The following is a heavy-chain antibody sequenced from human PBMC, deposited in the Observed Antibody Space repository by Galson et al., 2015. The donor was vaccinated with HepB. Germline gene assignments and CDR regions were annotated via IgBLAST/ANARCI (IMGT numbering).Heavy chain of an antibody. D-gene: IGHD2/OR15-2a*01. CDR3: ARDRLGITLSKVAVGRESGFDI. J-gene: IGHJ3*02. CDR1: GFTFSSYA. CDR2: ISYDGSNK. V-gene: IGHV3-30*04. Sequence: SLRLSCAASGFTFSSYAMHWVRQAPGKGLEWVAVISYDGSNKYYADSVKGRFTISRDNSKNTLYLQMNSLRADDTAMYYCARDRLGITLSKVAVGRESGFDIWGQGTMVTVSS.